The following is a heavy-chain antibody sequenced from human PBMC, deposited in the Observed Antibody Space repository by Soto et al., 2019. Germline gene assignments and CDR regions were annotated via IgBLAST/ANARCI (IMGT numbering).Heavy chain of an antibody. CDR3: ARDRRGSYSSSCRYYYGMDV. CDR2: ISSSGSNI. J-gene: IGHJ6*02. CDR1: GFTFSDYY. D-gene: IGHD6-13*01. V-gene: IGHV3-11*01. Sequence: GGSLRLSGAASGFTFSDYYMSWIRQAPGKGLGWVSYISSSGSNIYYADSVKGRFTISRDNAKNSLSLQMNSLRTEDTAVDYCARDRRGSYSSSCRYYYGMDVWGQRTTVTVYS.